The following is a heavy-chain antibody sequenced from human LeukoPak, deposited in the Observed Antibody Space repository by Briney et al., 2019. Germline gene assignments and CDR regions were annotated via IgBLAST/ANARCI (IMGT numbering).Heavy chain of an antibody. J-gene: IGHJ4*02. D-gene: IGHD6-6*01. CDR1: GGSISSGTYN. V-gene: IGHV4-39*07. CDR3: ARDVGARLPGY. CDR2: IYYSGTT. Sequence: SETLSLTCTVSGGSISSGTYNWGWIRQPPGKGLEWTGGIYYSGTTYYNPSLKSRVSISVDKSKNQFSLKLSSVTAADTAMYYCARDVGARLPGYWGQGTLVTVSS.